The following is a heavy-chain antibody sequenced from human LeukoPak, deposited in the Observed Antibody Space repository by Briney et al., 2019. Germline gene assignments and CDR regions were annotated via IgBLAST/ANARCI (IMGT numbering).Heavy chain of an antibody. V-gene: IGHV4-59*01. CDR3: ARDRTEIVGTTLYYYYGIDV. Sequence: PPETLSLTCTVSGVSTRSYFWSWVRQPPGKGLEWIGYIDYSGSTKYNPSLKSRVTISVDTSKNQFSLNLSSVTAADTAVYHCARDRTEIVGTTLYYYYGIDVWGQGTTVTVSS. CDR2: IDYSGST. D-gene: IGHD1-26*01. J-gene: IGHJ6*02. CDR1: GVSTRSYF.